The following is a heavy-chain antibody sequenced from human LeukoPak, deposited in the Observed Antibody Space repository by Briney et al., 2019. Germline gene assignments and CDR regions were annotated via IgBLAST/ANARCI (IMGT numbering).Heavy chain of an antibody. Sequence: QTGGSLRLSCAASGFTFSSYGMHWVRQAPGKGLEWVAVISYDGSNKYYADSVKGRFTISRDNSKNTLYLQMNSLRAEDTAVYYCAREGYTAGYYYYYYGMDVWGQGTTVTVSS. CDR2: ISYDGSNK. D-gene: IGHD5-18*01. CDR1: GFTFSSYG. CDR3: AREGYTAGYYYYYYGMDV. V-gene: IGHV3-30*03. J-gene: IGHJ6*02.